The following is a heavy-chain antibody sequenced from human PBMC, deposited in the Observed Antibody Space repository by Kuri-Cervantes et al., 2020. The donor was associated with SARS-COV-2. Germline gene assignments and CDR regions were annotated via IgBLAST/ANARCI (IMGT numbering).Heavy chain of an antibody. D-gene: IGHD6-13*01. J-gene: IGHJ6*02. Sequence: SETLSLTCTVSCGSISSYYWSWIRQPPGKGLEWIGYIYYSGSTNYNPSLKSRVTISVDTSKNQFSLKLSSVTAADTAVYYCARDPAAAGRGLDYYYGMDVWGQGTTVTVSS. CDR2: IYYSGST. V-gene: IGHV4-59*01. CDR3: ARDPAAAGRGLDYYYGMDV. CDR1: CGSISSYY.